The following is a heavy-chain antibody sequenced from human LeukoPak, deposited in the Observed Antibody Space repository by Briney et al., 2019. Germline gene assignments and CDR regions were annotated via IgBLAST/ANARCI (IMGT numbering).Heavy chain of an antibody. D-gene: IGHD1-1*01. CDR1: GFTFSSYS. CDR3: ARSGTTEFDY. Sequence: GGSLRLSCAASGFTFSSYSMYWVRQAPGKGLEWVSSISSSSSYIYYADSVKGRFTISRDNAKNSLYLQMNSLRAEDTAVYYCARSGTTEFDYWGQGTLVTVSS. CDR2: ISSSSSYI. V-gene: IGHV3-21*01. J-gene: IGHJ4*02.